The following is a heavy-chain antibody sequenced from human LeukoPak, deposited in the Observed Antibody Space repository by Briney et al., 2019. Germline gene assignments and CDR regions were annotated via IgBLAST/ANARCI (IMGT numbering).Heavy chain of an antibody. CDR3: ARATGGNSADY. V-gene: IGHV3-21*01. J-gene: IGHJ4*02. Sequence: PGGSLRLSCVASGFAFSSFAMSWVRQAPGKGLEWVSSISSSSSYIYYADSVKGRFTISRDNAKNSLYLQMNSLRAEDTAVYYCARATGGNSADYWGQGTLVTVSS. CDR1: GFAFSSFA. CDR2: ISSSSSYI. D-gene: IGHD4-23*01.